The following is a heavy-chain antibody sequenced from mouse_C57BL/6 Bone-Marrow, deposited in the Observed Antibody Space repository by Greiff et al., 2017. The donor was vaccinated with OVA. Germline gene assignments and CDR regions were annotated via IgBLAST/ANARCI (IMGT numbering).Heavy chain of an antibody. V-gene: IGHV1-42*01. CDR3: ARGYYGSSSYYAMDY. CDR2: INPSTGGT. CDR1: GYSFTGYY. J-gene: IGHJ4*01. D-gene: IGHD1-1*01. Sequence: VQLQQSGPELVKPGASVKISCKASGYSFTGYYMNWVKQSPEKSLEWIGEINPSTGGTTYNQKFKAKATLTVDKSSSTAYMQLKRLTSEDSAVYYCARGYYGSSSYYAMDYWGQGTSVTVSS.